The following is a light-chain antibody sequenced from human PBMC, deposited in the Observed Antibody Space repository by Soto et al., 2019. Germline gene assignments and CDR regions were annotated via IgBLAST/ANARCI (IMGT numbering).Light chain of an antibody. CDR3: CSYAGSYTFYV. CDR2: DVS. CDR1: SREVGGYNY. J-gene: IGLJ1*01. V-gene: IGLV2-11*01. Sequence: QSVLTQPRSVSGSPGQSVTISCTGTSREVGGYNYVSWYQQHPGKAPKLMIYDVSKRPSGVPDRFSGSKSGNTASLTISGLQAEDEADYYCCSYAGSYTFYVFGTGTKVTVL.